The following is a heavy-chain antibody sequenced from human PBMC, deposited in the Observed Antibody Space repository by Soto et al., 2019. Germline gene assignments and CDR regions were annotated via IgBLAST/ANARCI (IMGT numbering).Heavy chain of an antibody. CDR2: MNPNSGNT. V-gene: IGHV1-8*01. CDR1: GYTFTSYD. J-gene: IGHJ6*02. CDR3: ARKKASYRMDV. Sequence: QVQLVQSGAEVKKPGASVKVSCKASGYTFTSYDINWVRQATGQGLEWMGWMNPNSGNTGYAQKFHGRIIMTMHTPISTAYMELSSLRSGDTSVYHCARKKASYRMDVWGQGTTVTVSS.